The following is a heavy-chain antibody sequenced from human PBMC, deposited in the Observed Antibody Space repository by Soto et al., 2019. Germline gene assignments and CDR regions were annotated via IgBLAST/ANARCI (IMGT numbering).Heavy chain of an antibody. Sequence: PSETLSLTCNVSGCSISSSSYYWGWIRQPPGKGQEWIGSIYYSGSTYYNPSLKSRVTISVDTSKNQFSLKLSSVTAADTALYYCARTIPLIAAAGTYYYYYGMDVWGQGTTVT. D-gene: IGHD6-13*01. V-gene: IGHV4-39*01. CDR3: ARTIPLIAAAGTYYYYYGMDV. CDR2: IYYSGST. J-gene: IGHJ6*02. CDR1: GCSISSSSYY.